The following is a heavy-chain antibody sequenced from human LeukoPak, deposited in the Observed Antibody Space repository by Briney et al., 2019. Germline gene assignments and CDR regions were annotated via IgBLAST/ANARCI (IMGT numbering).Heavy chain of an antibody. CDR1: GGSISRYY. J-gene: IGHJ3*02. D-gene: IGHD4-23*01. V-gene: IGHV4-59*01. CDR2: IYYSGST. Sequence: SETLSLTCTVSGGSISRYYWSWIRQPPGKGLEWIGYIYYSGSTKYNPPLKSRVTISVDASKHRSSLKRSSVTAADTAVYYCARRLVMDGGNSFEAFDIWGQGTMVTVSS. CDR3: ARRLVMDGGNSFEAFDI.